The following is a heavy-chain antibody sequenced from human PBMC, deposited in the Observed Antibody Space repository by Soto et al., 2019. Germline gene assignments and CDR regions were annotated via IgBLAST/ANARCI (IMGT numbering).Heavy chain of an antibody. D-gene: IGHD2-2*01. V-gene: IGHV1-69*13. CDR1: GGTFSSNY. CDR2: IIPIFGTA. CDR3: ASGTSQKVPESMDV. Sequence: SVKVSCKAAGGTFSSNYISWVRQAPGQGLEWMGGIIPIFGTANYAQKFQGRVTITADEYTSTADMELSSLRSEDTAVYYCASGTSQKVPESMDVWGQGTTVTVSS. J-gene: IGHJ6*02.